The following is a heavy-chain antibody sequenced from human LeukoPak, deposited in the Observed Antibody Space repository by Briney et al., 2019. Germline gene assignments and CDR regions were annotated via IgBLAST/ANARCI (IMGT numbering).Heavy chain of an antibody. D-gene: IGHD2-2*03. CDR3: ARDGYCSSTSCYYIDY. J-gene: IGHJ4*02. V-gene: IGHV1-2*02. CDR2: INPNSGGT. Sequence: GASVKVSCKASGYTFTGYYMHWVRQAPGQGLEWMGWINPNSGGTNYAQKFQGRVTMTRDTSISTAYMELNRLRSDDTAVYYCARDGYCSSTSCYYIDYWGQGTLVTVSS. CDR1: GYTFTGYY.